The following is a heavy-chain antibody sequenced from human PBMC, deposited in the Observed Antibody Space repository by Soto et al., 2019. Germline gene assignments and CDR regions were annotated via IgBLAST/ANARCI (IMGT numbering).Heavy chain of an antibody. Sequence: QVQLQQWGAGLLKPSETLSLTCAVYGGSFSGYYWSWIRQPPGKGLEWIEEINHSGSTNYYPSLKRRVTISVDTSKNQFSLKLSSVTAADTAVYYCARASGSWRLIDYWGQRTLVTVSS. CDR3: ARASGSWRLIDY. D-gene: IGHD6-13*01. V-gene: IGHV4-34*01. J-gene: IGHJ4*02. CDR1: GGSFSGYY. CDR2: INHSGST.